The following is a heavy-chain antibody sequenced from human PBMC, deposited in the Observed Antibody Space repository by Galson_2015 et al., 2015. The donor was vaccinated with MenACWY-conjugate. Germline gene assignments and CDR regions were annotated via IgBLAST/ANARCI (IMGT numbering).Heavy chain of an antibody. CDR2: IDPLRGTV. J-gene: IGHJ4*02. CDR1: GYTFTNYY. V-gene: IGHV1-46*01. Sequence: SVKVSCKASGYTFTNYYIHWMRQAPGQGLEWVGVIDPLRGTVKFPQTFQGRVTTTRDMSTSTVFMELRSLRSDDTALHYCARSPLNCNDPGPFDYWVQGTLVTVSS. D-gene: IGHD1-1*01. CDR3: ARSPLNCNDPGPFDY.